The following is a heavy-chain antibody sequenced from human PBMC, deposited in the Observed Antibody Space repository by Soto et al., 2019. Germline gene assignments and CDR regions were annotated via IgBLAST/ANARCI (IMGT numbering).Heavy chain of an antibody. CDR1: GGSFSGYY. Sequence: SETLSLTCAVYGGSFSGYYWSWIRQPPGKGLEWIGEINHSGSTNYNPSLKSRVTISVDTSKNQFSLKLSSVTAADTAVYYCARGRASGWKGYYDYWGQGTLVT. D-gene: IGHD6-19*01. CDR2: INHSGST. CDR3: ARGRASGWKGYYDY. V-gene: IGHV4-34*01. J-gene: IGHJ4*02.